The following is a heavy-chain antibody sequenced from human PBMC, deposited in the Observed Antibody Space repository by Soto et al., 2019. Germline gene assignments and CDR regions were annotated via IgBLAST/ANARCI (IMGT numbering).Heavy chain of an antibody. Sequence: QVQLVQSGAEVKKPGASVKVSCKASGYTFTSYGISWVRQAPGQGLEWMGWISAYNGNTNYAQKLQGRVTMTTDTSTSTADMELRSLRSDDTAVYDCARRYYYGSGSLPLDYWGQGTLVTVSS. CDR2: ISAYNGNT. V-gene: IGHV1-18*01. J-gene: IGHJ4*02. D-gene: IGHD3-10*01. CDR3: ARRYYYGSGSLPLDY. CDR1: GYTFTSYG.